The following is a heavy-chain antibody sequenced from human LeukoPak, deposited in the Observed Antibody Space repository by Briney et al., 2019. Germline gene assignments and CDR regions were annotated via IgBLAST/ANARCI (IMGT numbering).Heavy chain of an antibody. J-gene: IGHJ3*02. CDR2: IYYSGST. Sequence: SETLSLTCTVSGGSISSGDYYWGWIRQPPGKGLEWIGYIYYSGSTYYNPSLKSRVTISVDTSKNQFSLKLSSVTAADTAVYYCASEGPRNYGDYLEAFDIWGQGTMVTVSS. D-gene: IGHD4-17*01. V-gene: IGHV4-30-4*01. CDR1: GGSISSGDYY. CDR3: ASEGPRNYGDYLEAFDI.